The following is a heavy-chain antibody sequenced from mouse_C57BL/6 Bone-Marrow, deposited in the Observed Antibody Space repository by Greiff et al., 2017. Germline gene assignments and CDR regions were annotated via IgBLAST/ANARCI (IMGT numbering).Heavy chain of an antibody. J-gene: IGHJ3*01. D-gene: IGHD1-1*01. CDR1: GFNIKDDY. V-gene: IGHV14-4*01. CDR3: TTVVFYVSSFPFAY. Sequence: EVQLQQSGAELVRPGASVKLSCTASGFNIKDDYMHWVKQRPEQGLEWIGWIDPENGDTEYASKFQGKATITADTSSNTAYLQLSSLTSEDTAVYYCTTVVFYVSSFPFAYWGQGTLVTVSA. CDR2: IDPENGDT.